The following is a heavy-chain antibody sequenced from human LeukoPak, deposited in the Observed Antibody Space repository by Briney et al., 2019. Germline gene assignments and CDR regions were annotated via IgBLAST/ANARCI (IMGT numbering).Heavy chain of an antibody. Sequence: SSVKVSCKASGYTFTGYYIHWVRQAPGQGLEWMGRINPNTGGTDYAQKFQGRVTMTRDTSITTAYMELSRLTSDDTAIYYCAKVPPSITAAGNWLGPWGQGALVTVSS. V-gene: IGHV1-2*06. D-gene: IGHD6-13*01. J-gene: IGHJ5*02. CDR2: INPNTGGT. CDR1: GYTFTGYY. CDR3: AKVPPSITAAGNWLGP.